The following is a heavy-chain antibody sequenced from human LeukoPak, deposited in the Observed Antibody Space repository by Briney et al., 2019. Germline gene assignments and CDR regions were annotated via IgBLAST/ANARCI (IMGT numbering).Heavy chain of an antibody. Sequence: GGSPRLSCAASGFTFSSYEMNWVRQAPGKGLEWVSYISSSGSTIYYANSVKGRFTSSRDNAKNSLYLQMNSLRAEDTAVYYCAELGITMIGGVWGKGTTVTISS. V-gene: IGHV3-48*03. J-gene: IGHJ6*04. CDR1: GFTFSSYE. CDR3: AELGITMIGGV. D-gene: IGHD3-10*02. CDR2: ISSSGSTI.